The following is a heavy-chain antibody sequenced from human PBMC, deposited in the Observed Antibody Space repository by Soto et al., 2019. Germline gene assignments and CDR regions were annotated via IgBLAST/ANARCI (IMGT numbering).Heavy chain of an antibody. CDR3: ASPKIAFYNWFDP. J-gene: IGHJ5*02. V-gene: IGHV4-39*01. Sequence: SSETLSLTCTFSGGSISSSSYYWGWIRQPPGKGLEWIGSIYYSGSTYYNPSLKSRVTISVDTSKNQFSLKLSSVTAADTAVYYCASPKIAFYNWFDPWGQGTLVTVS. D-gene: IGHD3-3*02. CDR2: IYYSGST. CDR1: GGSISSSSYY.